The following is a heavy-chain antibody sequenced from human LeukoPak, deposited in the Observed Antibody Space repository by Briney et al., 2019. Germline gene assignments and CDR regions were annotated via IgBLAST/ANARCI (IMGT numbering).Heavy chain of an antibody. CDR3: ARDLEPYDSSGYYPDY. CDR1: GFTFSSYA. V-gene: IGHV3-30-3*01. D-gene: IGHD3-22*01. J-gene: IGHJ4*02. Sequence: PGGSLRLSCAASGFTFSSYAMHWVRQAPGKGLEWVAVISYDGSNKYYADSVKGRFTISRDNSKNTLYLQMNSLRAEDTAVYYCARDLEPYDSSGYYPDYWGQGTLVTVSS. CDR2: ISYDGSNK.